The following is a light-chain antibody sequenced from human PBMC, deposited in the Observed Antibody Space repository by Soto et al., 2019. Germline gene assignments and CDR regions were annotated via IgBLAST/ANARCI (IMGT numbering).Light chain of an antibody. Sequence: EIVLTQSPATLSLSPGERATLSCRASQSVSRHLAWYQQKPGQAPRLLIYGASSRATGIPDRFSGSGSGTDFTLTISRLEPEDFAVYYCQQYADSRTFGQGTKVDI. J-gene: IGKJ1*01. CDR2: GAS. CDR1: QSVSRH. CDR3: QQYADSRT. V-gene: IGKV3-20*01.